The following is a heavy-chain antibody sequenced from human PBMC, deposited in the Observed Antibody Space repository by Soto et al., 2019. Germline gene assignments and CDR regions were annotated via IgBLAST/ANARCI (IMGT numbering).Heavy chain of an antibody. CDR3: ARVPILGYYGMDV. J-gene: IGHJ6*02. Sequence: SETLSLTCTVSGGSISSGDYYWSWIRQPPGKGLEWIGYIYYSGSTYYNPSLKSRVTISVDTSKNQFSLKLSSVTAADTAVYYCARVPILGYYGMDVWGQGTTVTVSS. CDR1: GGSISSGDYY. CDR2: IYYSGST. V-gene: IGHV4-30-4*01. D-gene: IGHD3-16*01.